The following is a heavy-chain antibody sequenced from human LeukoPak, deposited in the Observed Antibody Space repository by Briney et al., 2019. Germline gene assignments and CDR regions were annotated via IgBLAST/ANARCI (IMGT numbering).Heavy chain of an antibody. Sequence: SETLSLTCAVYGGSFSGYYWSWIRQPPGKGLEWIGEINHSGSTNYNPSLKSRVTISVDTSKNQFSLKLSSVTAADTAVYYCARRRWRDGYNNYFDYWGQGTLVTVSS. D-gene: IGHD5-24*01. J-gene: IGHJ4*02. CDR1: GGSFSGYY. V-gene: IGHV4-34*01. CDR3: ARRRWRDGYNNYFDY. CDR2: INHSGST.